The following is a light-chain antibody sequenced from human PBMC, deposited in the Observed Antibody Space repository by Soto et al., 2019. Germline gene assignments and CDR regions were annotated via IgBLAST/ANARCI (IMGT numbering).Light chain of an antibody. V-gene: IGLV1-40*01. CDR3: TSYDSSLSGVV. J-gene: IGLJ2*01. CDR1: SSNIGAVYD. Sequence: QSVLTQPPSVSGAPGQRVTISCTGSSSNIGAVYDVHWYQQLPGTAPKLLIYGNSNRPSGVPDRFSGSKSGTSASLAITGLQAEDEADYYCTSYDSSLSGVVFGGGTQLTVL. CDR2: GNS.